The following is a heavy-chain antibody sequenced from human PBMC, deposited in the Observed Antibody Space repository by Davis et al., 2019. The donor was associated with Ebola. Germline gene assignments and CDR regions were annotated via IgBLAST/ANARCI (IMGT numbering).Heavy chain of an antibody. CDR2: ISSSGSTI. CDR3: AKAITMVRGVIADLGYYYYGMDV. Sequence: GESLKISCAASGFTFSDYYMSWIRQAPGKGLEWVSYISSSGSTIYYADSVKGRFTISRDNAKKSLYLQMNSLRAEDTAVYYCAKAITMVRGVIADLGYYYYGMDVWGQGTTVTVSS. CDR1: GFTFSDYY. V-gene: IGHV3-11*01. J-gene: IGHJ6*02. D-gene: IGHD3-10*01.